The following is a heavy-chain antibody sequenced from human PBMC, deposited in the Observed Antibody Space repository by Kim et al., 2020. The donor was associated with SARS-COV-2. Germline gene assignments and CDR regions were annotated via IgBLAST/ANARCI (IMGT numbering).Heavy chain of an antibody. CDR2: ISSSSTI. CDR1: GFTFSSYS. Sequence: GGSLRLSCAASGFTFSSYSMNWVRQAPGKGLEWVSYISSSSTIYYADSVKGRFTISRDNAKNSLYLQMNSLRDEDTAVYYCARGGGHNLWGRGTLVTVSS. J-gene: IGHJ2*01. D-gene: IGHD2-15*01. CDR3: ARGGGHNL. V-gene: IGHV3-48*02.